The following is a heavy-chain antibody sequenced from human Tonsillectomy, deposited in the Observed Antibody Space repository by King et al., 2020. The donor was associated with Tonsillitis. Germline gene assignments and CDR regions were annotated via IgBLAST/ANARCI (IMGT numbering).Heavy chain of an antibody. V-gene: IGHV3-23*04. Sequence: VQLVESGGGLVQPGGSLRLSCAASEFTFSSYAMSGVRQAPGKGLEWVSAISGSGGNTYYADSVKGRFTISRDNSKNTLYLQMNSLRAEDTAVYYCATSSVAGDYYYGMDVWGQGTTVTVSS. CDR1: EFTFSSYA. D-gene: IGHD1-14*01. J-gene: IGHJ6*02. CDR2: ISGSGGNT. CDR3: ATSSVAGDYYYGMDV.